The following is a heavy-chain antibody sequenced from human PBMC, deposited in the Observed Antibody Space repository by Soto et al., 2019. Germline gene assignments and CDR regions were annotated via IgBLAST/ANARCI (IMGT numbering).Heavy chain of an antibody. CDR2: VIPIQGKA. D-gene: IGHD2-21*01. V-gene: IGHV1-69*02. Sequence: QVQLVQSGAEVKKPGSSVRVSCEASGDSLTSYIFTWVRQAPGQGLEWMGRVIPIQGKADYALKIQDRVTITADKSTNTVYMELRSLRPEDTALYYCGKSLVFVDHAYMDVWGKGTTVTVSS. CDR3: GKSLVFVDHAYMDV. J-gene: IGHJ6*03. CDR1: GDSLTSYI.